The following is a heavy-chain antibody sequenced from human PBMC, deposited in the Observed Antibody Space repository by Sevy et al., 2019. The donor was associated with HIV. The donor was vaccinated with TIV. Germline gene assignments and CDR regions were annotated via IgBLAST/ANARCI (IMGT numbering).Heavy chain of an antibody. J-gene: IGHJ3*02. Sequence: GWSLRLSCAASEFTFSSYGMHWIRQAPGKGLEWVALITYDGKNKYYADSVKGRFTISRDNPKNSLYLQMKSLRLEDTAIYYCAKAKGSYGGNSYAFEIWGQGTMVTVSS. CDR3: AKAKGSYGGNSYAFEI. CDR1: EFTFSSYG. D-gene: IGHD3-16*01. V-gene: IGHV3-30*18. CDR2: ITYDGKNK.